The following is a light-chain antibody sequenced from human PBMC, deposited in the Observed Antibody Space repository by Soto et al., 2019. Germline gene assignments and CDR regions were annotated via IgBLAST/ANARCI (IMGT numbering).Light chain of an antibody. CDR3: CSYTSSITYV. CDR1: SSDVGGYNY. J-gene: IGLJ1*01. Sequence: QSALTQPASVSGSPGQSITISCTGTSSDVGGYNYVSWYQQHPGKAPKLMIYEVSNRPSGVSNRFSGSKSGNTASLTISGLQAADEADYYCCSYTSSITYVFGTGTKLTVL. V-gene: IGLV2-14*01. CDR2: EVS.